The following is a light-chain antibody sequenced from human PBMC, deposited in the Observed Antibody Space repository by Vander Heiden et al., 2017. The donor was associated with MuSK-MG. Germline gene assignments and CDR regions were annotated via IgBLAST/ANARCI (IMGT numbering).Light chain of an antibody. J-gene: IGKJ1*01. CDR3: QQYNNWPRT. Sequence: IVITQSPATLSASTGERATISCRASQSVSSNLAWYQQKPGQAPRLLIYGASTRDTGIPARFSGSGSGTEFTLTISSLQSEDFAVYYCQQYNNWPRTFGQGTKVEIK. CDR1: QSVSSN. V-gene: IGKV3-15*01. CDR2: GAS.